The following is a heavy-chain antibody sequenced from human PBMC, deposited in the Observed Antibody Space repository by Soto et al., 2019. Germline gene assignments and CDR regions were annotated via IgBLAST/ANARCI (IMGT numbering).Heavy chain of an antibody. CDR2: LSYDGSNK. CDR1: GFTVSSYA. J-gene: IGHJ6*02. CDR3: ARDRKDSSSWYRDYYYYYYGMDV. V-gene: IGHV3-30-3*01. D-gene: IGHD6-13*01. Sequence: PGGSLRLSCAASGFTVSSYAMDWVRQAPGKGLEWVAVLSYDGSNKYYADSVKGRFTISRDNSKNTLYLQMNSLRAEDTAVYYCARDRKDSSSWYRDYYYYYYGMDVWGQGTTVTVSS.